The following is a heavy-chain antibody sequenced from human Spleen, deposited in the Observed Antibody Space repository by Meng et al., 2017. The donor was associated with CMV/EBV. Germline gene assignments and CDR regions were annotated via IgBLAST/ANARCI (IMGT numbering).Heavy chain of an antibody. D-gene: IGHD4/OR15-4a*01. V-gene: IGHV4-61*01. Sequence: TVAGGSASTDSYYRRWIRQPPGKGLEWIGYIYYSGSTNYNPSLKSRVTISVDTSKNQFSLKLNSVTAADTAVYYCARDSGASYAFDIWGQGTMVTVSS. CDR2: IYYSGST. J-gene: IGHJ3*02. CDR3: ARDSGASYAFDI. CDR1: GGSASTDSYY.